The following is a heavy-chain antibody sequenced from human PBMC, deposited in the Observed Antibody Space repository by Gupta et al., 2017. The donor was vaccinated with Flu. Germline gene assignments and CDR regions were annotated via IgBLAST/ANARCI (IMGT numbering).Heavy chain of an antibody. J-gene: IGHJ4*02. Sequence: QVQLVESGGGVVQPGRSLRLSCAASGFTFSSYGMHWVRQAPGKGLEWVAVIWYDGSNKYYADSVKGRFTISRDNSKNTLYLQMNSLRAEDTAVYYCAREAMVRGGPGDYWGQGTLVTVSS. CDR1: GFTFSSYG. CDR3: AREAMVRGGPGDY. V-gene: IGHV3-33*01. CDR2: IWYDGSNK. D-gene: IGHD3-10*01.